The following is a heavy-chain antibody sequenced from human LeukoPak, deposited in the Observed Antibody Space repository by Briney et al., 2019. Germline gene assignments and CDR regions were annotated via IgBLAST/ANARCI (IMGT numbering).Heavy chain of an antibody. J-gene: IGHJ5*02. CDR3: ARDPWSQGSGSNRFDP. CDR2: IYYSGTT. D-gene: IGHD3-10*01. V-gene: IGHV4-59*01. CDR1: GGSISSYY. Sequence: SETLSLTCTVSGGSISSYYWSWIRQPPGKGLEWIGYIYYSGTTNYNPSLKSRVTISVDTSKKKISLKLNSVTAADTAVYYCARDPWSQGSGSNRFDPWGQGTLVTVSS.